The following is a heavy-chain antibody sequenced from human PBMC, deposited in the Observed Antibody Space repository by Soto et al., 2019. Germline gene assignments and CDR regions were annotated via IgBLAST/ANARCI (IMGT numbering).Heavy chain of an antibody. CDR3: ARDAGVYSGSYRLGFDH. V-gene: IGHV1-18*01. J-gene: IGHJ4*02. CDR1: GYTFTSYG. D-gene: IGHD1-26*01. Sequence: QVQRVQSGAEVKKPGASVKVSCKASGYTFTSYGISWVRQAPGQGLEWMGWISAYNGNTNYSQKLQGRVTMNTHTATRTVYVELRSLRTDHTAVYYCARDAGVYSGSYRLGFDHWGPGTLGNVSP. CDR2: ISAYNGNT.